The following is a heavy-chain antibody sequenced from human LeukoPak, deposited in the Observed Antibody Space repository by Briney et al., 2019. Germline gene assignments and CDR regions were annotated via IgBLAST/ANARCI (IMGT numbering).Heavy chain of an antibody. CDR2: IYYSGTT. J-gene: IGHJ6*03. Sequence: KPSETLSLTCTVSGSSISSYYWGWLRQPPGKGLEWIGYIYYSGTTNYNPSLKSRVTMSVDTSKNQFSLKLSSVTAADTAVYYCAISYYYYYMDVWGKGTTVTISS. CDR1: GSSISSYY. CDR3: AISYYYYYMDV. V-gene: IGHV4-59*12.